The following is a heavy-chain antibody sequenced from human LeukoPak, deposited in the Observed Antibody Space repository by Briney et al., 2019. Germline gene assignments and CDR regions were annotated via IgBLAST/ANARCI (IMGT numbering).Heavy chain of an antibody. CDR1: GYTFANYV. CDR3: ARYINGAFDY. CDR2: INGGNGYT. V-gene: IGHV1-3*01. Sequence: ASVKVSCKASGYTFANYVVHWVRHAPGQRLEWMGGINGGNGYTKYSQKFQGRVTITGDKSVSTAYMELSRLRSEDTAVYYCARYINGAFDYWGQGTLVTVSS. J-gene: IGHJ4*02. D-gene: IGHD2-8*01.